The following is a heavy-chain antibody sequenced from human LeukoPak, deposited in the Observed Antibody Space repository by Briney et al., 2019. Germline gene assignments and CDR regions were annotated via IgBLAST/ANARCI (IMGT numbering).Heavy chain of an antibody. V-gene: IGHV1-69*05. Sequence: SVKVSCKASGGTFSSYAISWVRQAPGQGLEWMGGIIPIFGTANYAQKFQGRVPITTDESTSTAYMELSSLRSEDTAVYYCARDSNGDYGFDYWGQGTLVTVSS. CDR1: GGTFSSYA. D-gene: IGHD4-17*01. CDR3: ARDSNGDYGFDY. J-gene: IGHJ4*02. CDR2: IIPIFGTA.